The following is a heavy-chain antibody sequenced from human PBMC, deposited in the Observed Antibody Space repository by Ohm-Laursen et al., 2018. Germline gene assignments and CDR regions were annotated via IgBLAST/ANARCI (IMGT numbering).Heavy chain of an antibody. CDR3: ARARGNWKRDYYYAMDV. J-gene: IGHJ6*02. CDR2: MNPNSGNT. D-gene: IGHD1-1*01. CDR1: GYTFTSYD. V-gene: IGHV1-8*01. Sequence: SVKVSCKASGYTFTSYDINWVRQATGQGLQWMGWMNPNSGNTGYVQKFQGRVTMTRYTSISTAYMELSSLRSEDTAVYYCARARGNWKRDYYYAMDVWGQGTTVTVSS.